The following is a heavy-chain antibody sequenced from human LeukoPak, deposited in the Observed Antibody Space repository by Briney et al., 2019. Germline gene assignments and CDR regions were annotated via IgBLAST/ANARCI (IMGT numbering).Heavy chain of an antibody. J-gene: IGHJ5*02. Sequence: AXVTVSCKASGYTFTSYDINWVRQATGQGLEWMGWMNPNSGNTGYAQKFQGRVTMTRNTSISTAYMELSSLRSEDTAVYYCALRTMVRGVIKFDPWGQGTLVTVSS. CDR3: ALRTMVRGVIKFDP. CDR2: MNPNSGNT. CDR1: GYTFTSYD. V-gene: IGHV1-8*01. D-gene: IGHD3-10*01.